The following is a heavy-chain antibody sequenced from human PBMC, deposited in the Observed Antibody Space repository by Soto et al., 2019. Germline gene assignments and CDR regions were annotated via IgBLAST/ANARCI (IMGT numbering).Heavy chain of an antibody. J-gene: IGHJ4*02. CDR3: AKLVSGYYYWGFDY. Sequence: QPGGSLRLSCAASGFTFSSYTMSWVRQAPGKGLEWVSAVSGSGVSTYYPDSVKGRFTISRDDSKNTLYLQMNSLRAEDTAIYYCAKLVSGYYYWGFDYGGERRMITFSS. V-gene: IGHV3-23*01. CDR2: VSGSGVST. CDR1: GFTFSSYT. D-gene: IGHD3-22*01.